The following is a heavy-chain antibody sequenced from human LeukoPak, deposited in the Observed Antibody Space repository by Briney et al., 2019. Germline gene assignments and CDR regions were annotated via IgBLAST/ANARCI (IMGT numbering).Heavy chain of an antibody. J-gene: IGHJ4*02. Sequence: GGSLRLSCAASGFTFSSYAMSWVRQAPGKGLEWVSAISGGDGSTYYTDSVKGRFTISTDNSKNMLYLQMNSLRPEDTAVYYCAKENSGTYLYYFDYWGQGTLVTVSS. CDR1: GFTFSSYA. D-gene: IGHD1-26*01. V-gene: IGHV3-23*01. CDR2: ISGGDGST. CDR3: AKENSGTYLYYFDY.